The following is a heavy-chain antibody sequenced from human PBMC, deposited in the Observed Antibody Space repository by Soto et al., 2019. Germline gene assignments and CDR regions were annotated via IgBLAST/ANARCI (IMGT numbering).Heavy chain of an antibody. D-gene: IGHD1-1*01. CDR2: ISSSSSTI. V-gene: IGHV3-48*02. Sequence: EVQLVESGGGLVQPGGSLRLSCAASGFTFSSYSMNWVRQAPGKGLEWVSYISSSSSTIYYADSVKGRFTNSRDNAKNSLYLQMNSLRDEDTAVYYCARDPTTGTGAGYYGMDVWGQGTTVTVSS. CDR3: ARDPTTGTGAGYYGMDV. J-gene: IGHJ6*02. CDR1: GFTFSSYS.